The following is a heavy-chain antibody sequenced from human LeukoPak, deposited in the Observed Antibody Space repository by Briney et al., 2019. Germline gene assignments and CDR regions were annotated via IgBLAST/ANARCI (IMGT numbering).Heavy chain of an antibody. J-gene: IGHJ6*04. Sequence: WETLSLTCAVYGGSFSGYYWSWIRQPPGKGLEWIGEINHSGSTNYNPSLKSRVTISVDTSKNQFSLKLSSVTAADTAVYYCAREDIVVVPAAIHSGGMDVWGKGTTVTVSS. CDR1: GGSFSGYY. CDR3: AREDIVVVPAAIHSGGMDV. V-gene: IGHV4-34*01. D-gene: IGHD2-2*02. CDR2: INHSGST.